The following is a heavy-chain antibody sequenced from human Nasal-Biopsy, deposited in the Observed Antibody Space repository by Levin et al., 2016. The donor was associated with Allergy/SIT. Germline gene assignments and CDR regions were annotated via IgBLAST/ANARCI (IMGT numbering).Heavy chain of an antibody. CDR3: ARIDSGAYPDSFDI. J-gene: IGHJ3*02. Sequence: SETLSLTCTVSGGSINYYYWSWIRQPPGKGLEWVGYIYYSGSTNYNPSLKSRVTMSFDTSKNQFSLKLTSVTAADTAVFYCARIDSGAYPDSFDIWGQGTMVTVSS. D-gene: IGHD1-26*01. CDR1: GGSINYYY. CDR2: IYYSGST. V-gene: IGHV4-59*01.